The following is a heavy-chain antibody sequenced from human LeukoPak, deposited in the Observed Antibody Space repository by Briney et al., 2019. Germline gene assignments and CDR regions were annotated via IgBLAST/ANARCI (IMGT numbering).Heavy chain of an antibody. Sequence: SETLSLTCTVSGASISSYYWSWIRQPPGKGLEWIGYIYYSGSTNYNPSLKSRVTISVDTSKNQSSLRLSSVTAADTAVYYCARHYDYDSSGYPYWGQGTLVTVSS. CDR3: ARHYDYDSSGYPY. CDR2: IYYSGST. J-gene: IGHJ4*02. V-gene: IGHV4-59*01. CDR1: GASISSYY. D-gene: IGHD3-22*01.